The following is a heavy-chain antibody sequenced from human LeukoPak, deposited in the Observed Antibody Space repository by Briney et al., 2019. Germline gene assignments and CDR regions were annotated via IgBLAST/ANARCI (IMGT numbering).Heavy chain of an antibody. CDR2: VYNSGDT. CDR1: GVSTSSDY. V-gene: IGHV4-59*08. Sequence: SETLSLTCTVSGVSTSSDYWSWIRQSPGKGLEWVGYVYNSGDTDKNPSLKSRVTILLATSKNQCSLKLTSVRAADTAVYYCARLKLGAYFDLWGRGTLVTVSS. CDR3: ARLKLGAYFDL. D-gene: IGHD3-16*01. J-gene: IGHJ2*01.